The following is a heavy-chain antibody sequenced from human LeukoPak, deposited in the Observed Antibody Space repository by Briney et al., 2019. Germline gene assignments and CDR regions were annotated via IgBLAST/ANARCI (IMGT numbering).Heavy chain of an antibody. CDR1: GFTFSHYG. D-gene: IGHD4-11*01. CDR3: ARDAQRGFDYSNSLEY. Sequence: GGSLRLSCAAAGFTFSHYGMHWVRQAPGKGLEWVAVIWSDGTNQYYGDSVKGRFTISRDDSGNTVYLKMNSLRPEDTGVYYCARDAQRGFDYSNSLEYWGQGTPVTAS. V-gene: IGHV3-33*01. J-gene: IGHJ4*02. CDR2: IWSDGTNQ.